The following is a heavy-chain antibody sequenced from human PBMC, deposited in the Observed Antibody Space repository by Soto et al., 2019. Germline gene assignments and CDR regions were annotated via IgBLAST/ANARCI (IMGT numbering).Heavy chain of an antibody. CDR2: IVPIYRTA. J-gene: IGHJ4*02. V-gene: IGHV1-69*13. D-gene: IGHD6-13*01. Sequence: SLKVSCKASGGTFSSYGINCVRQAPGQGLEWVGGIVPIYRTADYAQKFQGRVTITADESARTSYMELRSLKSQDTAVYYCVRDSGAKLSSSWGQGTLVTVSS. CDR3: VRDSGAKLSSS. CDR1: GGTFSSYG.